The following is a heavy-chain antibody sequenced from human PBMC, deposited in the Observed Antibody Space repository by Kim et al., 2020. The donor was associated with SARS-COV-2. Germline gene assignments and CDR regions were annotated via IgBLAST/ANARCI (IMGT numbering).Heavy chain of an antibody. Sequence: GSLRLSCAASGFTLSSFAMSWVRQAPGKGLEWVSAISGSGGSTYYADSVKGRFTISRDNSKTSLYLQMNSLRAEDTALYYCATQGYCSGGSCYYRYWYFDLWGRGTLVTVSS. J-gene: IGHJ2*01. CDR2: ISGSGGST. CDR3: ATQGYCSGGSCYYRYWYFDL. CDR1: GFTLSSFA. D-gene: IGHD2-15*01. V-gene: IGHV3-23*01.